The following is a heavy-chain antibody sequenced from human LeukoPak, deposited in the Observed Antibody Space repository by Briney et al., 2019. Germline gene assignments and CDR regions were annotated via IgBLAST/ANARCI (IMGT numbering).Heavy chain of an antibody. D-gene: IGHD3-3*01. CDR2: ISGSGGNT. J-gene: IGHJ6*02. CDR3: TLQRGFWSAYSSLGMDV. Sequence: PGGSLRLSCAASGFTFSSYAMSWVRQARGKGLVWVSGISGSGGNTYYADSVKGRFIISRDNSKNTLYLQLNSLRAEDTAVYYCTLQRGFWSAYSSLGMDVWGQGTTVTVSS. CDR1: GFTFSSYA. V-gene: IGHV3-23*01.